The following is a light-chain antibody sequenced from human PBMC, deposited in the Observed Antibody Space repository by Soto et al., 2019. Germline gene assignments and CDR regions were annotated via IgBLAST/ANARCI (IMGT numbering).Light chain of an antibody. Sequence: DIQMTQSPSSLSASVRDRVTITCRASQTISTYLNWYQQKPGKAPKFLIYATSSLQSGVPTRFSGSGAGTEFTLTISSPQPEDFATYYCQQTYSNPPTFGQGTRLEIK. J-gene: IGKJ5*01. CDR1: QTISTY. V-gene: IGKV1-39*01. CDR3: QQTYSNPPT. CDR2: ATS.